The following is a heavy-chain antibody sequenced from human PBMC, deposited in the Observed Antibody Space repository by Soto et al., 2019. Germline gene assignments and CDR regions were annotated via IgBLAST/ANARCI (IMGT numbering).Heavy chain of an antibody. V-gene: IGHV4-59*01. CDR1: GGSISSYY. D-gene: IGHD3-16*01. J-gene: IGHJ6*02. Sequence: SETLSLTCTVSGGSISSYYWSWIRQPPGKGLEWIGYIYYSGSTNYNPSLKSRVTISVDTSKNQFSLKLSSVTAADTAVYYCARDLLGYGMAVWGQGTTVTVSS. CDR2: IYYSGST. CDR3: ARDLLGYGMAV.